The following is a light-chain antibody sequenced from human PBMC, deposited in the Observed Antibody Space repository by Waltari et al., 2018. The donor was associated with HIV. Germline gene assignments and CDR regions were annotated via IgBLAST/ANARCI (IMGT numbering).Light chain of an antibody. CDR2: GAS. V-gene: IGKV3-20*01. J-gene: IGKJ2*01. Sequence: EVVLTQSPGTLSLSPGERATLSCRASQSVYSGNLAWYQQNGGQSPRLLIYGASSRATGIPDRFTGSGSGTDFTLTIARLEPEDFAMYYCQQYGSSPRTFGQGTRVEIK. CDR3: QQYGSSPRT. CDR1: QSVYSGN.